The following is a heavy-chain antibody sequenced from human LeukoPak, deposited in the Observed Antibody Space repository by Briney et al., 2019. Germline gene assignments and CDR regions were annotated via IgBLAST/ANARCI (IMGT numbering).Heavy chain of an antibody. D-gene: IGHD6-6*01. J-gene: IGHJ4*02. CDR1: GGSISSGGYY. CDR3: ARAPLAARLTLGY. CDR2: IYHSGST. V-gene: IGHV4-30-2*01. Sequence: SQTLSLTCTVSGGSISSGGYYWSWIRQPPGKGLEWIGYIYHSGSTYYNPSLKSRVTISVDRSKNQFSLKLSSVTAADTAMYYCARAPLAARLTLGYWGQGTLVTVSS.